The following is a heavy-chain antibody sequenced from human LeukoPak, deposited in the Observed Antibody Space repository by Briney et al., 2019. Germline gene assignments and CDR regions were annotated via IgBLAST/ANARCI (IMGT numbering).Heavy chain of an antibody. CDR3: ARGGNYYDSSGSGLFDP. CDR2: MNPNSGNT. CDR1: GYTFTSYD. J-gene: IGHJ5*02. Sequence: GASVKVSCKASGYTFTSYDINWVRQATGQGLEWMGWMNPNSGNTGYAQKFQGRVTMTRNTSISTAYMERSSLRSEDTAVYYCARGGNYYDSSGSGLFDPWGQGTLVTVSS. D-gene: IGHD3-22*01. V-gene: IGHV1-8*01.